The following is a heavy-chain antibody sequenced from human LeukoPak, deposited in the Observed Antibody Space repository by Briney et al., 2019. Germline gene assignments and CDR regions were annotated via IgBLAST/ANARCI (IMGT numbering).Heavy chain of an antibody. CDR3: ARYDSGSYAWHFDY. CDR2: IYYSGST. D-gene: IGHD3-16*01. CDR1: GGSVSSGSYY. Sequence: SETLSLTCTVSGGSVSSGSYYWSWIRQPPGKGLEWIGYIYYSGSTNYNPSLKSRVTISVDTSKNQLSLKLSSVTAADTAVYYCARYDSGSYAWHFDYWGQGTLVTVSS. J-gene: IGHJ4*02. V-gene: IGHV4-61*01.